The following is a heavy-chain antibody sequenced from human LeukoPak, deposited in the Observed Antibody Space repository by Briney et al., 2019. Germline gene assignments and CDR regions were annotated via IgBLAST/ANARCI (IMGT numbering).Heavy chain of an antibody. Sequence: QPGGSLRLSCAASGFTFSSYAMHWVRQAPGKGLEWVAVISYDGSNKYYADSVKGRFTISRDNSKNTLYLQMNSLRAEDTAVYYCARGYCSGGSCYIYYYCYMDVWGKGTTVTVSS. V-gene: IGHV3-30*04. CDR1: GFTFSSYA. D-gene: IGHD2-15*01. CDR2: ISYDGSNK. J-gene: IGHJ6*03. CDR3: ARGYCSGGSCYIYYYCYMDV.